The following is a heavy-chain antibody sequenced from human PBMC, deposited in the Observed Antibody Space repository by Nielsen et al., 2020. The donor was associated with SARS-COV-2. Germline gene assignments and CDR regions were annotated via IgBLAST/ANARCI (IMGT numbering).Heavy chain of an antibody. Sequence: ASVKVSCKASGYTFTSYYMHWVRQAPGQGLEWMGIINPSGGSTSYAQKFQGRVTMIRDTSTSTVYMELSSLRSEDTAVYYCARVQGSYGYHYYYGMDVWGQGTTVTVSS. CDR3: ARVQGSYGYHYYYGMDV. J-gene: IGHJ6*02. CDR2: INPSGGST. D-gene: IGHD5-18*01. CDR1: GYTFTSYY. V-gene: IGHV1-46*01.